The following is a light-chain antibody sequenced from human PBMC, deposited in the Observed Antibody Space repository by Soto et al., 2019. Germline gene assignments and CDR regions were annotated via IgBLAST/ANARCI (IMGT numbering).Light chain of an antibody. CDR1: NSDIGEYSY. Sequence: QSVLTQPRSVSGSPGQSVSVACTGANSDIGEYSYVSWYQKHPDKAPRLMIFDVNKRPSGVPERCSGSKSGNRASLTISGLQAEDEADYYCCSYAATTTFVFGTAPKVTVL. J-gene: IGLJ1*01. V-gene: IGLV2-11*02. CDR2: DVN. CDR3: CSYAATTTFV.